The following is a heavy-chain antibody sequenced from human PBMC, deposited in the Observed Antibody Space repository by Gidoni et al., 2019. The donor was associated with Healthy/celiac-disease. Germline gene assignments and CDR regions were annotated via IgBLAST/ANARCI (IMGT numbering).Heavy chain of an antibody. J-gene: IGHJ6*02. D-gene: IGHD6-6*01. Sequence: ELPLVASGGGLVQPGGSLRLSCAASGCTFSSYDRHWVRQATGKGLEWVSAIGTAGDPYYPGSVKGRFTISRENAKNSLYLQMNSLRAGDTAVYYCARSGLAAQDGMDVWGQGTTVTVSS. CDR3: ARSGLAAQDGMDV. CDR2: IGTAGDP. CDR1: GCTFSSYD. V-gene: IGHV3-13*05.